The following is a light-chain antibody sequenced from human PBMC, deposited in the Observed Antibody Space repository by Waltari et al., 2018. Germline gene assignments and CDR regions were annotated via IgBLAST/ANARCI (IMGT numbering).Light chain of an antibody. Sequence: DIVMTQSPDSLTVSLGERATVNCKSSQSVLSSSNNKNFLAWSQQKPGQLPKLLIYWASTRGSGVPNRFSGSGSGTDFTLTISSLQAEDVAVYYCQQYYITPPTFGQGTRVEVK. CDR3: QQYYITPPT. CDR2: WAS. J-gene: IGKJ1*01. V-gene: IGKV4-1*01. CDR1: QSVLSSSNNKNF.